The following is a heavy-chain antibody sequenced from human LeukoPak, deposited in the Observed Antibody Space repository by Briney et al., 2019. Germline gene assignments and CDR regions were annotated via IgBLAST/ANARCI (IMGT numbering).Heavy chain of an antibody. D-gene: IGHD2-2*01. Sequence: PGGSLRLSCAASGFTFSSYAMSWVRQAPGKGLEWVAVISNDGSNKNYADSVKGRFTISRDNSKNTLYLQMNSLRAEDTAVYYCAREHCSSTSCVFDYWGQGTLVTVSS. CDR3: AREHCSSTSCVFDY. J-gene: IGHJ4*02. V-gene: IGHV3-30-3*01. CDR1: GFTFSSYA. CDR2: ISNDGSNK.